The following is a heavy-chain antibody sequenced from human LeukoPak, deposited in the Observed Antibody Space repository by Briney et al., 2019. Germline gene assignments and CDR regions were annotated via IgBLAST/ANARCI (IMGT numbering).Heavy chain of an antibody. Sequence: ASVKVSRKASCDSSTSNYISCLRHALGQGLEWMGWISAYNGNTNYAQKLQGRVTMTTDTSTSTASMQLRSLRYAATAAYYYAGGSARHLVLLGAFDSWGKGTMVTVSS. CDR1: CDSSTSNY. D-gene: IGHD6-13*01. J-gene: IGHJ3*02. CDR2: ISAYNGNT. CDR3: AGGSARHLVLLGAFDS. V-gene: IGHV1-18*01.